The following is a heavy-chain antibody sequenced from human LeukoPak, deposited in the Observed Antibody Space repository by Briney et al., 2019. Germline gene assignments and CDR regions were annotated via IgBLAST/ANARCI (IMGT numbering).Heavy chain of an antibody. CDR3: AKDLGHYYGSGSDHDFGY. CDR1: GFTFSSYA. J-gene: IGHJ4*02. Sequence: GGSLRLSCAASGFTFSSYAVSWVRQAPGKGLEWVSAISGSGGSIYYADSVKGRFTISRDNSKDTLYLQMNSLRAEDTAVYYCAKDLGHYYGSGSDHDFGYWGQGTLVTVSS. V-gene: IGHV3-23*01. CDR2: ISGSGGSI. D-gene: IGHD3-10*01.